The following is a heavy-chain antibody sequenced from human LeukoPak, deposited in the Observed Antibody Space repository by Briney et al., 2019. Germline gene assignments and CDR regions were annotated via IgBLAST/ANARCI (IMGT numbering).Heavy chain of an antibody. CDR3: ARHLGPRGYSSSWYINPHRPLHY. CDR1: GGSISSSNW. D-gene: IGHD6-13*01. V-gene: IGHV4-4*02. Sequence: PSETLSLTCAVSGGSISSSNWWSWVRQPPGKGLEWIGEIYHSGSTNYNPSLKSRVTISVDTSKNQFSLKLSSVTATDTAVYYCARHLGPRGYSSSWYINPHRPLHYWGQGTLVTVSS. J-gene: IGHJ4*02. CDR2: IYHSGST.